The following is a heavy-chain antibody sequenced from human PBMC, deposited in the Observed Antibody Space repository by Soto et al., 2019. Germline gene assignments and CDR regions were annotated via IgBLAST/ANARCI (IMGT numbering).Heavy chain of an antibody. CDR3: ARIPVDTYMTYWFDP. Sequence: WVTLSITSSLSGHSVPSGHSHRSCIRQPTWKGLESIVSIYYSGNTNYSHSLKSRVAISLATSHNQFSLKLSSVTAADTAVYFCARIPVDTYMTYWFDPWGQGTLVTVSS. J-gene: IGHJ5*01. CDR2: IYYSGNT. CDR1: GHSVPSGHSH. V-gene: IGHV4-61*10. D-gene: IGHD5-18*01.